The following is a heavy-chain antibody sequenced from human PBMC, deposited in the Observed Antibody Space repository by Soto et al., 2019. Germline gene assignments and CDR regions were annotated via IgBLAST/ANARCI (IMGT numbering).Heavy chain of an antibody. D-gene: IGHD5-18*01. J-gene: IGHJ4*02. CDR1: GFSFNTYG. CDR3: AKDIVKYTYGACDY. V-gene: IGHV3-30*18. CDR2: ISYDGSNQ. Sequence: QVQLVESGGAVVQPGKSLRLSCAASGFSFNTYGMYWVRQAPGKGLEWVAAISYDGSNQYHADSVKGRFTISRDNCKSTHYRQMNSLRVEDTAVYYCAKDIVKYTYGACDYWGQGALVTVSS.